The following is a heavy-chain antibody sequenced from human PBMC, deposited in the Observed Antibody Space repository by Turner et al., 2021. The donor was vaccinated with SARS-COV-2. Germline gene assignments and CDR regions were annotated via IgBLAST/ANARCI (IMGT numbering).Heavy chain of an antibody. CDR1: GYTFTSYG. D-gene: IGHD4-17*01. CDR2: ISAYNGYT. J-gene: IGHJ4*02. V-gene: IGHV1-18*01. CDR3: ARGPSYGDYEY. Sequence: VPLLQSGAEVRKPVASVKVSCKASGYTFTSYGLSWVRQAPGQGLEWLGWISAYNGYTNFAQKFQGRVTMTTDTSTRTASLELRSLTSDDTAVYYCARGPSYGDYEYWGQGTLITVSS.